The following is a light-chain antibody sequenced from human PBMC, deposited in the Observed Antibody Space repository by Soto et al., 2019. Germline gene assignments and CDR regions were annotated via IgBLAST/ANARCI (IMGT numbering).Light chain of an antibody. CDR3: CSYAGSYTVL. Sequence: QSALTQPRSVSGSPGQSVTISCTGTSSDIGAYNYVSWFQQHPGKAPKLMMSDVSKRPSGVPDRFSGSKSGTTASLTISGLQGEDEADYYCCSYAGSYTVLFGGGTKLTVL. J-gene: IGLJ2*01. CDR1: SSDIGAYNY. CDR2: DVS. V-gene: IGLV2-11*01.